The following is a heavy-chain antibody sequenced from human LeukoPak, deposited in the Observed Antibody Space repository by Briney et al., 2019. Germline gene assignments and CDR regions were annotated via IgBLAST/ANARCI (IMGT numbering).Heavy chain of an antibody. V-gene: IGHV4-38-2*02. Sequence: SETLSLTCTVSGYSINSGYYWGWIRHPPGKGLEWIGRIYHSGSNYYTPSLKRRVTISLDTSKNQFSLQLSSVTAADTAVYYCARDGTWHSSSWYSTWFDPWGQGTLVTVSS. CDR1: GYSINSGYY. D-gene: IGHD6-13*01. J-gene: IGHJ5*02. CDR2: IYHSGSN. CDR3: ARDGTWHSSSWYSTWFDP.